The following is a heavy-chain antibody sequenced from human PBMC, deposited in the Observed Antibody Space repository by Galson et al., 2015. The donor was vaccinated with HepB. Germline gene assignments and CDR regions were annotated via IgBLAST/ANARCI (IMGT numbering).Heavy chain of an antibody. J-gene: IGHJ4*02. V-gene: IGHV1-69*02. CDR3: AKRAPSITMIVVDPTPLDY. CDR1: GGTFS. CDR2: IIPMVALA. Sequence: SVKVSCKASGGTFSWVRQAPGQGLEWMGRIIPMVALANHAQKLQGRVTISADKFTATAYMELSSLRAEDTAVYYCAKRAPSITMIVVDPTPLDYWGQGALVTVSS. D-gene: IGHD3-22*01.